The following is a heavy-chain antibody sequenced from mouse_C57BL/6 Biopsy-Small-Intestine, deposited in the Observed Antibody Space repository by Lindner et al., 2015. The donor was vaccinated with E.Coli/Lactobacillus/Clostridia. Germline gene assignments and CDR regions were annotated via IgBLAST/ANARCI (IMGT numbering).Heavy chain of an antibody. CDR2: IYLGSTNT. CDR1: GYSFTNNY. V-gene: IGHV1-66*01. Sequence: VQLQESGPELVKPGASVKISCKASGYSFTNNYIHWVKQRPGQGLEWIGWIYLGSTNTKYNEKFKDKATLTADTSSSTAYMQIGSLISEDSAVYYCAREGLGYGSSSWFAYWGQGTLVTVSA. J-gene: IGHJ3*01. D-gene: IGHD1-1*01. CDR3: AREGLGYGSSSWFAY.